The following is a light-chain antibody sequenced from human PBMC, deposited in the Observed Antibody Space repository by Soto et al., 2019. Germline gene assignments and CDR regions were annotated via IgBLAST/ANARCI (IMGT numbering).Light chain of an antibody. CDR1: SSNIGSNY. CDR2: RNN. CDR3: ASWDDSRSALYV. Sequence: SVLTQSPSASGTPGQTVTISCSGSSSNIGSNYVYWYQQLPGTAPKLLIYRNNQRPSGVPDRFSGSKSGTSASLAISGLRSEDEADYYCASWDDSRSALYVFGTGTKLTVL. V-gene: IGLV1-47*01. J-gene: IGLJ1*01.